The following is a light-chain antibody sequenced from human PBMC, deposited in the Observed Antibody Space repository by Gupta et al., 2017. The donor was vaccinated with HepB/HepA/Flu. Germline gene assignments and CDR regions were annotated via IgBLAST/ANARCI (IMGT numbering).Light chain of an antibody. CDR2: GAS. Sequence: EIVMTQSPATLSVSPGERATLSCRASQSVSSNLAWYQQKPGQAPRLLIYGASTRATGIPARFSGSGSGTEFTLTISSLQSEDFAVYYCQQYKNWPRTFGQGTXVEIK. V-gene: IGKV3-15*01. J-gene: IGKJ1*01. CDR3: QQYKNWPRT. CDR1: QSVSSN.